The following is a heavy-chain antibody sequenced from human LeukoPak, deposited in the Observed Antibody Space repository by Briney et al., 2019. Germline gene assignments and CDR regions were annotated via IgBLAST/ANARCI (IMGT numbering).Heavy chain of an antibody. J-gene: IGHJ4*02. V-gene: IGHV1-18*01. CDR3: ARAGPGSGWYFDY. CDR1: RDDFTTAG. Sequence: VLVKPSDKASRDDFTTAGITWWRRAPGHRLKWMGWISPYNSNTRYAQKFQGRVAMTAATSTATAYMELRGLRFNATAVYYCARAGPGSGWYFDYWGQGTLVTVSS. CDR2: ISPYNSNT. D-gene: IGHD6-19*01.